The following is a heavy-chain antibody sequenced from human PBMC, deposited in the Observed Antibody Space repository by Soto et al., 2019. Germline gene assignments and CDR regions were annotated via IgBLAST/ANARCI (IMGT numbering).Heavy chain of an antibody. J-gene: IGHJ4*02. D-gene: IGHD2-21*02. Sequence: EVQVVESGRGLIQPGGSLRLSCEASGFTVSSKYMNWVRQAPGKVLEWVSVIDKNGDTFYADSVKGRFTISRDNFKNTLYLQMNRLRAEDTAVYFCARDLDHCGGDCYSFDYWGQGILVTVSS. CDR2: IDKNGDT. CDR3: ARDLDHCGGDCYSFDY. V-gene: IGHV3-53*01. CDR1: GFTVSSKY.